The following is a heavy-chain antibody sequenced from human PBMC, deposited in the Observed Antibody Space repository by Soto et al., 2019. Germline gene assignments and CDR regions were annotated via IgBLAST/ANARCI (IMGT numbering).Heavy chain of an antibody. V-gene: IGHV3-21*01. CDR3: ARDGAYCSGTGCRDSYHYMDV. CDR2: ISGSSSYI. D-gene: IGHD2-2*01. Sequence: EVQLVESGGGLVKPGGSLRLSCAASGFSFSDYSMNWVRQAPGKGLEWVSSISGSSSYIYYADSLKGRVTVSRDNAEKSLYLQMNSLRAEDTAVYYCARDGAYCSGTGCRDSYHYMDVWCKGTTVTVSS. CDR1: GFSFSDYS. J-gene: IGHJ6*03.